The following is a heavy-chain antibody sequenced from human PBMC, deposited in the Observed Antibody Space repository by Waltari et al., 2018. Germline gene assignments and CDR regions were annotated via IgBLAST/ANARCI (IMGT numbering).Heavy chain of an antibody. D-gene: IGHD3-10*01. CDR2: IIPIFGTA. Sequence: QVQLVQSGAEVKKPGSSVKVSCKASGGPFSSYAIRWLRQAPGQGREWMGGIIPIFGTANYAQKFQGRVTITADESTSTAYMELNSLRSEDTAVYYCARVNRAVLNAFDIWGQGTMVTVSS. CDR1: GGPFSSYA. J-gene: IGHJ3*02. CDR3: ARVNRAVLNAFDI. V-gene: IGHV1-69*13.